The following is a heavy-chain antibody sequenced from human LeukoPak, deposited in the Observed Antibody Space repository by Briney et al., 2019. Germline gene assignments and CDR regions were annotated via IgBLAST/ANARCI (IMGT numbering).Heavy chain of an antibody. V-gene: IGHV1-18*04. D-gene: IGHD4-17*01. J-gene: IGHJ4*02. CDR2: IGAYNGNT. CDR1: GYTFTSYG. Sequence: EASVKVSCKASGYTFTSYGISWVRQAPGHGLEWMGWIGAYNGNTNYAQKLQGRVTMTTDTSTSTAYMELRSLRSDDTAVYYCARAAIYGDSPFDYWGQGTLVTVSS. CDR3: ARAAIYGDSPFDY.